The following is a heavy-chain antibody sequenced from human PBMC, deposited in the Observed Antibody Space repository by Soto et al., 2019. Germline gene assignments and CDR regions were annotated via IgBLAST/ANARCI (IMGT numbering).Heavy chain of an antibody. CDR1: GFTFSSYW. D-gene: IGHD6-13*01. Sequence: EVQLVESGGGLVQPVGSLRLSCAASGFTFSSYWMTWARQAPGKGLEWVASMNRDGSEKRYVDSVEGRFTISRDNAKNSLFLQMNSLSPDDTAVYYCGRDAGRRFDYWGQGSLVTVSS. CDR2: MNRDGSEK. CDR3: GRDAGRRFDY. J-gene: IGHJ4*02. V-gene: IGHV3-7*01.